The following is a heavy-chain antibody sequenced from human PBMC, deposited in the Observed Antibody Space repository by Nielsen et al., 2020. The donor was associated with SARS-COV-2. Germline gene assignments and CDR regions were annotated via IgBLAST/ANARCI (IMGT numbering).Heavy chain of an antibody. CDR3: ARRYYYDSSDNFPSYAFDI. V-gene: IGHV5-51*01. CDR1: GHSFSTYW. D-gene: IGHD3-22*01. J-gene: IGHJ3*02. CDR2: IYPGDSET. Sequence: KVSCKGSGHSFSTYWIGWVRQMPGKGLEWMGIIYPGDSETRYSPSLQGQDTMSADKSISTAYLQWSSLKASDTAMYYCARRYYYDSSDNFPSYAFDIWGQGTMVTVSS.